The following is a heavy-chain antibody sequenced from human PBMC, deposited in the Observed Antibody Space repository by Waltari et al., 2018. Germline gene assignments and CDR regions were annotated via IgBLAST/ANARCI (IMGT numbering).Heavy chain of an antibody. D-gene: IGHD1-26*01. Sequence: EVQLVQSGAEVKKPGATVKIYCKASGSTFTDYYLHWLQQAPGKGLEWMGRVDPEDGETIYAEKFQGRVTITADTSTDTAYMELSSLRSEDTAVYYCATARIVGGPPGYWGQGTLVTVSS. CDR2: VDPEDGET. CDR3: ATARIVGGPPGY. CDR1: GSTFTDYY. V-gene: IGHV1-69-2*01. J-gene: IGHJ4*02.